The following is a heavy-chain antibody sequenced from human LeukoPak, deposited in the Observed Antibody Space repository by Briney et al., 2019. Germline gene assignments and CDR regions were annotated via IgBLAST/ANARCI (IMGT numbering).Heavy chain of an antibody. V-gene: IGHV1-2*06. CDR3: ARDQNVLLWFGELRYWFDP. Sequence: GASVKVSCKAPGYTFTGYYMRWVRQAPGQGLEWMGRINPNSGGTNYAQKFQGRVTMTRDTSISTAYMELSRLRSDDTAVYYCARDQNVLLWFGELRYWFDPWGQGTLVTVSS. CDR2: INPNSGGT. CDR1: GYTFTGYY. D-gene: IGHD3-10*01. J-gene: IGHJ5*02.